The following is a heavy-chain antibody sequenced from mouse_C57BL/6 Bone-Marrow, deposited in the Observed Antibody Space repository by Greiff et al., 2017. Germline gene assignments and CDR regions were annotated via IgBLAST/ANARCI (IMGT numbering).Heavy chain of an antibody. V-gene: IGHV1-82*01. CDR3: ARWNWDWYFDV. CDR1: GYAFSSSW. D-gene: IGHD4-1*01. CDR2: IYPGDGDT. J-gene: IGHJ1*03. Sequence: QVQLQQSGPELVKPGASVKISCKASGYAFSSSWMNWVKQRPGKGLEWIGRIYPGDGDTNYNGKFKGKGTLTADKSSSTAYMQLSSLTSEDSAVYFCARWNWDWYFDVWGTGTTVTVSA.